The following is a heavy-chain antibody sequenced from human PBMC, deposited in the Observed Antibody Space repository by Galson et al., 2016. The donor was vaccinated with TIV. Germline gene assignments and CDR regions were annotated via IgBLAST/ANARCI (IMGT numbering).Heavy chain of an antibody. Sequence: SVKVSCKASGGTFSTYAINWVRQAPGQGLQWLGRIIPVLGMTHYAPRLQGRVTITADRSTSTAYMELSSLRSDDTAVYYCARGDTGRHYEAYFDCWDQGTVVTVSS. CDR3: ARGDTGRHYEAYFDC. CDR1: GGTFSTYA. V-gene: IGHV1-69*10. J-gene: IGHJ4*02. D-gene: IGHD3-3*01. CDR2: IIPVLGMT.